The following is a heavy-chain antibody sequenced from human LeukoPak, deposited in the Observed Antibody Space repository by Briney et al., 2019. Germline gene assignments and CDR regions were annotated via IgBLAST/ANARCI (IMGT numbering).Heavy chain of an antibody. CDR1: GYTFSSYY. Sequence: ASVKVSCKASGYTFSSYYMHWVRQAPGKGLEWMGIINPSGGSRSYAQKLKGRVTMTRDTSTSTVYMELRSLRSEDTAVYYCAREGAVGGTRYYFDYWGQGTPVTVSS. CDR2: INPSGGSR. V-gene: IGHV1-46*04. D-gene: IGHD1-26*01. CDR3: AREGAVGGTRYYFDY. J-gene: IGHJ4*02.